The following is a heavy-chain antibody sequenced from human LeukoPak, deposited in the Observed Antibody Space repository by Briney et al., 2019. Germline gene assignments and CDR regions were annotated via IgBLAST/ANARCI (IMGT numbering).Heavy chain of an antibody. V-gene: IGHV3-21*01. CDR3: ARDEGYSLDY. Sequence: AGGSLRLSCAASGFTFSNYIMNWVRQAPGKGLEWVSSISRDSAYIDYADSVKGRFIISRDNAKNSLSLQMNSLRAEDTAVYYCARDEGYSLDYWGQGTLVTVSS. J-gene: IGHJ4*02. CDR1: GFTFSNYI. CDR2: ISRDSAYI.